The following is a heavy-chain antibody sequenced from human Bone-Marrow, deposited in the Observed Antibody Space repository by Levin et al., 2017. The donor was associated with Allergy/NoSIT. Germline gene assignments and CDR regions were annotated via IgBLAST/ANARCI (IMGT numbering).Heavy chain of an antibody. J-gene: IGHJ3*02. Sequence: PGGSLRLSCTASGFTFGDYAMSWFRQAPGKGLEWVGFIRSKAYGGTTEYAASVKGRFTISRDDSKSIVYLQMNSLKTDDTAVYYCTRDGYRIDLGDACDIWGQGTMVTVSS. D-gene: IGHD5-18*01. CDR2: IRSKAYGGTT. CDR1: GFTFGDYA. V-gene: IGHV3-49*03. CDR3: TRDGYRIDLGDACDI.